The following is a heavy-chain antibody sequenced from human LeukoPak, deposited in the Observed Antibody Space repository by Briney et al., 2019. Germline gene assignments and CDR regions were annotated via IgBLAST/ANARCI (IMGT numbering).Heavy chain of an antibody. Sequence: SETLSLTCTVSGGSISSSSYYWGWIRHPPGKGLEWIGSIYFRGSTYYNPSLKSRVTISVDTSKNQFSLKLSSVTAADTAVYYCARLGYSSGNWFDPWGQGTLVTVSS. D-gene: IGHD6-19*01. CDR2: IYFRGST. V-gene: IGHV4-39*01. J-gene: IGHJ5*02. CDR1: GGSISSSSYY. CDR3: ARLGYSSGNWFDP.